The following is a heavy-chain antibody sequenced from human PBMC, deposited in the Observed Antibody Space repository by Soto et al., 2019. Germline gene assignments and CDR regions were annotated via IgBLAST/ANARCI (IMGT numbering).Heavy chain of an antibody. J-gene: IGHJ4*02. V-gene: IGHV5-51*01. CDR1: GYSFTTYC. CDR2: THPGDSDT. Sequence: GESLKISCKASGYSFTTYCIAWVRQMPGKGLEWMGITHPGDSDTTYSPSFQGQVTISADKSISTAYLQWSSLKASDTALYYCAIAGNIWAHFDYWGQGTLDTVSS. D-gene: IGHD3-10*01. CDR3: AIAGNIWAHFDY.